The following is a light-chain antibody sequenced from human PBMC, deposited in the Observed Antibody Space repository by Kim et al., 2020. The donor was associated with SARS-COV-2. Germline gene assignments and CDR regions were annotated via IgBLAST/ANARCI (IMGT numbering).Light chain of an antibody. Sequence: CPGVKAPPSCSASQSFTTRFLTWYKQNPGQAPKLLSYGASIRATGIPDRFSGSGSGTDFTLTISGLEPEDFAVYYCQQYGDAAFTFGQGTKLQI. J-gene: IGKJ2*01. CDR2: GAS. CDR3: QQYGDAAFT. V-gene: IGKV3-20*01. CDR1: QSFTTRF.